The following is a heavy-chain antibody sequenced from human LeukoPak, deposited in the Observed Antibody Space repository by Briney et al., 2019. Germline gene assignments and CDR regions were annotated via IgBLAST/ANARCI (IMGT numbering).Heavy chain of an antibody. J-gene: IGHJ6*02. Sequence: GGSLRLSCAASGFTFNNYAMTWVRQAPGKGLEWVSSISASGTYIYYADSVKGRFTISRDNSKNTLYLQMNSLRAEDTAVYYCARDPTSVGASVWGQGTTVTVSS. V-gene: IGHV3-23*01. CDR3: ARDPTSVGASV. CDR2: ISASGTYI. D-gene: IGHD1-26*01. CDR1: GFTFNNYA.